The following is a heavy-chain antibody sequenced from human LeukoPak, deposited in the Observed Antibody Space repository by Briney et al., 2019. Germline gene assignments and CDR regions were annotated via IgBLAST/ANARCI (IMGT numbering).Heavy chain of an antibody. D-gene: IGHD6-13*01. CDR1: GYTFTSYG. V-gene: IGHV1-18*01. Sequence: ASVKVSCKASGYTFTSYGISWVRQAPGQGLEWMGWISAYNGNTNYAQKFQGRVTMTRDTSISTAYMELSRLRSDDTAVYYCARDQHLFDYWGQGTLVTVSS. CDR2: ISAYNGNT. CDR3: ARDQHLFDY. J-gene: IGHJ4*02.